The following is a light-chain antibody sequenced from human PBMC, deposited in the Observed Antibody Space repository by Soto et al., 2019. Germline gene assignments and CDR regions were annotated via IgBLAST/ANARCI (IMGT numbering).Light chain of an antibody. CDR1: QSISRY. J-gene: IGKJ4*01. Sequence: IQMTQFPSSLPASLGDGVTITCRASQSISRYLNWYQQKPGKAPKLLIYPASSLQSGVPSRFSGSGSGTDFTLTISSLQPEDFETYYCQQSYSNPLTFGGGTKVDIK. V-gene: IGKV1-39*01. CDR3: QQSYSNPLT. CDR2: PAS.